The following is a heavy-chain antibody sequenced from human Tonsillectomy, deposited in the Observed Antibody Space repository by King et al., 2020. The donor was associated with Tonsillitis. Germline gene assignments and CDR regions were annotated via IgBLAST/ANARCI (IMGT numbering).Heavy chain of an antibody. CDR3: ARDGRDYGDYEGFEY. D-gene: IGHD4-17*01. Sequence: MQLVQSGAEIKKPGASVRVSCKASGYTFTTYGINWVRQAPGRGLEWMGWISTYSGNTNYAQKLQGRATMTTDTSTSTAYMELKSLRSDDTAVYYCARDGRDYGDYEGFEYWGQGTLVTVSS. CDR1: GYTFTTYG. J-gene: IGHJ4*02. V-gene: IGHV1-18*04. CDR2: ISTYSGNT.